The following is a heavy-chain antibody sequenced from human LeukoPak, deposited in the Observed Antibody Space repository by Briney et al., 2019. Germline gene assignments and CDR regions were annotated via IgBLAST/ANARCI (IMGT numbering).Heavy chain of an antibody. D-gene: IGHD2-21*01. V-gene: IGHV3-64*01. Sequence: PGGSLRLSCAASGFTFSIYAMHWVRQGPQKRLEIVSAISSDGDTYYAKTVRGRFAISRDDSKDTLFLQMGSLRTEDMGVYYCLLGWDYWGQGALVSVSS. CDR3: LLGWDY. CDR1: GFTFSIYA. CDR2: ISSDGDT. J-gene: IGHJ4*02.